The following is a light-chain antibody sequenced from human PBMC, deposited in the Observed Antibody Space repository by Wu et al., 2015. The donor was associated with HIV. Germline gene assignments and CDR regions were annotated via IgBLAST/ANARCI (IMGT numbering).Light chain of an antibody. CDR3: QQFSYSPGS. CDR1: QSISTAY. Sequence: EIVLTQSPGTLSLSPGDRATLSCTTSQSISTAYVAWYQQKPGQAPRLLIYGTSNRATGIPGRFSGSGSGTDFTLTITGLEPEDFAVYYCQQFSYSPGSFGPGTKVDIK. J-gene: IGKJ3*01. CDR2: GTS. V-gene: IGKV3-20*01.